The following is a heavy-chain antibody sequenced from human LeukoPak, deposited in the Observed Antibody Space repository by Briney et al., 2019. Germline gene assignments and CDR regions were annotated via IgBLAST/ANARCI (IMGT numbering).Heavy chain of an antibody. J-gene: IGHJ4*02. Sequence: GGSLRLSCTASGFTFSTYTMNWVRQAPGKGLEWVSYISSSGNTIYYADSVKGRFTISRDNAKNSLYLQMNSLRAEDTAIYYCARDKNYYDSSGRRKVTDYWGQGTLVTVSS. CDR2: ISSSGNTI. V-gene: IGHV3-48*04. CDR1: GFTFSTYT. D-gene: IGHD3-22*01. CDR3: ARDKNYYDSSGRRKVTDY.